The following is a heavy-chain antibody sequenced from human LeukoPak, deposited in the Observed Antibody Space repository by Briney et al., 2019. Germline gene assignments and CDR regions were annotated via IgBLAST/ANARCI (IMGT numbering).Heavy chain of an antibody. CDR3: ARDGEELGYNWFDP. V-gene: IGHV1-2*02. CDR1: GYTFTGYY. J-gene: IGHJ5*02. D-gene: IGHD1-7*01. Sequence: EASVKVSCKASGYTFTGYYMHWVRQAPGQGLEWMGWINPNSGGTNYAQKFQGRVTMTRDTSISTAYMELSRLRSDDTAVYYCARDGEELGYNWFDPWGQGTLVTASS. CDR2: INPNSGGT.